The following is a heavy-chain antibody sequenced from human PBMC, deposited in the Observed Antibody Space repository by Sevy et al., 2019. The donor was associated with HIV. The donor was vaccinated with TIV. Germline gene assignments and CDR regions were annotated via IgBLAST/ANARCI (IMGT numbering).Heavy chain of an antibody. CDR3: AKDSVARNLHFDY. J-gene: IGHJ4*02. V-gene: IGHV3-30*02. Sequence: GGSLRLSCAASGFTFSRYGMHWVRQAPGKGLEWVASIRFHGNNKHYVDSVLGRLTISRDDSKNTLYVQLYSLRSDNTAVYFCAKDSVARNLHFDYWGQGALVTVSS. D-gene: IGHD6-19*01. CDR1: GFTFSRYG. CDR2: IRFHGNNK.